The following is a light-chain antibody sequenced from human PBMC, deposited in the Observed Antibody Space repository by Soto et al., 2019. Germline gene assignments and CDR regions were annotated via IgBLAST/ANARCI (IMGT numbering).Light chain of an antibody. CDR2: EVT. Sequence: QSALTQPPSASGSPGQSVTISCTGTSSDVGGYNYVSWYQQHPGKAPKLMIYEVTKRPPGVPDRFSGSKSGNTASLTVSGLQAEDEADYYCCSYAGSNNLKVFGTGTKLTVL. V-gene: IGLV2-8*01. CDR1: SSDVGGYNY. J-gene: IGLJ1*01. CDR3: CSYAGSNNLKV.